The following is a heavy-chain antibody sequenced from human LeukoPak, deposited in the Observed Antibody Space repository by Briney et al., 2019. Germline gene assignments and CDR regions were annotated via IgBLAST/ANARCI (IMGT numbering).Heavy chain of an antibody. J-gene: IGHJ6*03. Sequence: GGSLRLSCAVSGFTFSSFDMHWVRQPTGEVLGWVSTIGTASDTYYPGSVEGRFTLSRDNAKNSLYLQMNSLTAGDTAVYYCARGPPRGKYYYMDVWGKGTTVTVSS. CDR2: IGTASDT. V-gene: IGHV3-13*01. CDR1: GFTFSSFD. CDR3: ARGPPRGKYYYMDV. D-gene: IGHD1-1*01.